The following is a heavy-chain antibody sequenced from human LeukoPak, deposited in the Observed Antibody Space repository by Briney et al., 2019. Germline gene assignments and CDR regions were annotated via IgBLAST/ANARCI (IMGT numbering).Heavy chain of an antibody. V-gene: IGHV4-34*01. Sequence: SETLSLTCAVYGGSFSGYYWSWIRQPPGKGLEWIGEINHSGSTNYNPSLKSRVTISVDTSKNQFSLKLSSVTAADTAVYYCARGRRGSGRPFDYWGQGTLVTVSS. CDR2: INHSGST. CDR1: GGSFSGYY. J-gene: IGHJ4*02. CDR3: ARGRRGSGRPFDY. D-gene: IGHD5-12*01.